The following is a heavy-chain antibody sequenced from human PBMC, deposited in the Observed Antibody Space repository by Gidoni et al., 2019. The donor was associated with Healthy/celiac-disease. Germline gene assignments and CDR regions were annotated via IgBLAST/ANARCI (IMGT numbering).Heavy chain of an antibody. CDR1: GYTFTGYY. J-gene: IGHJ6*02. CDR3: ARDREDRKLERRYYYGMDV. V-gene: IGHV1-2*02. D-gene: IGHD1-1*01. Sequence: QVQLVQSGAEVKKPGASVKVSCMASGYTFTGYYMYWVRQAPGQGLEWMGWINPNSGGTNYAQKFQGRVTMTRDTSISTAYMELSRLRSDDTAVYYCARDREDRKLERRYYYGMDVWGQGTTVTVSS. CDR2: INPNSGGT.